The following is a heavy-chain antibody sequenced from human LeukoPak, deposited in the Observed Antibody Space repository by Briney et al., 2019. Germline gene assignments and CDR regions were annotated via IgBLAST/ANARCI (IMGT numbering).Heavy chain of an antibody. CDR1: GGSISSGGYY. V-gene: IGHV4-31*03. CDR2: IYYSGST. CDR3: ARDGVTMVRGNYGMDV. Sequence: SETLSLTCTVSGGSISSGGYYWSWIRQHPGKGLQWIGYIYYSGSTYYNPSLKSRVTISVDTSKNQFSLKLSSVTAADTAVYYCARDGVTMVRGNYGMDVWGQGTTVTVSS. J-gene: IGHJ6*02. D-gene: IGHD3-10*01.